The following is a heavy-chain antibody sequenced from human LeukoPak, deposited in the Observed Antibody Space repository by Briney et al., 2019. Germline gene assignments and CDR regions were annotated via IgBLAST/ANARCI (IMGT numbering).Heavy chain of an antibody. D-gene: IGHD2-2*01. CDR1: GYTFTSYY. CDR3: ARDGGDIVVVPAAGGFDP. J-gene: IGHJ5*02. Sequence: ASVEVSCKASGYTFTSYYMHWVRQAPEQGLEWMGIINPSGGSTSYAQKFQGRVTMTRDTSTSTVYMELSSLRSEDTAVYYCARDGGDIVVVPAAGGFDPWGQGTLVTVSS. V-gene: IGHV1-46*01. CDR2: INPSGGST.